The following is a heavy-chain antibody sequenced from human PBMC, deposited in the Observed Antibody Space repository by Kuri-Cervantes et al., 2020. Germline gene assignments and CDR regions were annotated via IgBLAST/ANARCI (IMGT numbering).Heavy chain of an antibody. V-gene: IGHV3-7*01. CDR2: RKQDGSEK. Sequence: GGSLRLSCAASGFTLSSYWMSWVRQAPGQGLEWVANRKQDGSEKYYVDSVKGRFTISRDNAKNSLCLQMNSLRAEDTAVYYCAGSGYDYYFDYWGQGTLVTVSS. CDR1: GFTLSSYW. J-gene: IGHJ4*02. D-gene: IGHD5-12*01. CDR3: AGSGYDYYFDY.